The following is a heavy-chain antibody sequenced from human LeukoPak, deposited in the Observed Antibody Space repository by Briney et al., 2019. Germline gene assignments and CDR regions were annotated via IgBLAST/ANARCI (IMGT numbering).Heavy chain of an antibody. J-gene: IGHJ3*02. Sequence: SETLSLTCAVYGGSFSGYYWSWIRQPPGKGLEWIGEINHSGSTNYNPSLKSRVTISVDTSKNQFSLKLTSVTAADTAVYYCAREPHPRGLEIGAFDIWGQGTMVTVSS. CDR3: AREPHPRGLEIGAFDI. CDR1: GGSFSGYY. V-gene: IGHV4-34*01. D-gene: IGHD1-1*01. CDR2: INHSGST.